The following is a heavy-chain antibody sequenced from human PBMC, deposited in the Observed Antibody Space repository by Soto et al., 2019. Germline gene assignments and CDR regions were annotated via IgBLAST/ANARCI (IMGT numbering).Heavy chain of an antibody. CDR3: ARATGGSEQLVFDS. V-gene: IGHV3-30*04. CDR1: GFTVCTYT. D-gene: IGHD6-6*01. CDR2: ISYDGRNY. Sequence: LGLSCAASGFTVCTYTRHWMRRARGKGMEWVAVISYDGRNYYYADSVKGGFTITRANTKNTLYLQMNSVRAEDTAVYYCARATGGSEQLVFDSWGQGTLVTVSS. J-gene: IGHJ5*01.